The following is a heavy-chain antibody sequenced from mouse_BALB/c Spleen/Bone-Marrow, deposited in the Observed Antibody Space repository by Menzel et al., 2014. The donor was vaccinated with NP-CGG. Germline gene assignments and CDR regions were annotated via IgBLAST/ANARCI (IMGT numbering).Heavy chain of an antibody. J-gene: IGHJ3*01. Sequence: VHVKQSGPELVKPGASVKISCKASGYTFTDYNMHWVKQSHGKSLEWIRYIYPYNGGTGYNQKFKSKATLTVDNSSSTAYMELRSLTSEDSAVYYCARSEGYDYDWFAYWGQGTLVTVSA. D-gene: IGHD2-4*01. CDR2: IYPYNGGT. CDR3: ARSEGYDYDWFAY. V-gene: IGHV1S29*02. CDR1: GYTFTDYN.